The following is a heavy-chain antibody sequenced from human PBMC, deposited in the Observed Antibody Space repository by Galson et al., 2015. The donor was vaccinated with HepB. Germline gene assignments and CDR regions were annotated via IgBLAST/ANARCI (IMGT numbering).Heavy chain of an antibody. Sequence: SLRLSCAASGFTVSTNHMNWVRQAPGKGLEWVSVTYSGGSTYYADSVKGRFTISRDNSKNTLYLQMNSLRAEDTAVYYCAMGEYFDTSDYYSPADYWGQGTLITVSS. D-gene: IGHD3-22*01. CDR3: AMGEYFDTSDYYSPADY. J-gene: IGHJ4*02. CDR2: TYSGGST. CDR1: GFTVSTNH. V-gene: IGHV3-53*01.